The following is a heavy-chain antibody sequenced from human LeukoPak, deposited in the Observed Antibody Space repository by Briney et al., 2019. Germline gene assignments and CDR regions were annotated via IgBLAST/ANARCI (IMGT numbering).Heavy chain of an antibody. CDR2: ISGSGGST. CDR1: GFTFSSYA. Sequence: GGSLRLSCAASGFTFSSYAMSWVRQAPGKGLEWVSAISGSGGSTYYADSVKGRFTISRDNSKNTLYPQMNSLRAEDTAVYYCAQGQSGYSYAYDAFDIWGQGTMVTVSS. J-gene: IGHJ3*02. CDR3: AQGQSGYSYAYDAFDI. D-gene: IGHD5-18*01. V-gene: IGHV3-23*01.